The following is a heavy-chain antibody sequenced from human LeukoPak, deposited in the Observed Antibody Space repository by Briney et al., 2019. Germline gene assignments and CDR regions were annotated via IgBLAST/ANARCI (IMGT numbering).Heavy chain of an antibody. J-gene: IGHJ3*02. V-gene: IGHV3-64*01. CDR3: AGGVVLRFLEWGFDI. CDR2: ISSNGGST. Sequence: GGSLRLSCAASGFTFSSYVMHWVRQAPGKGLEYVSAISSNGGSTYYANSVKGRFTISRDNSKNTLYLQMNSLRAEDTAVYYCAGGVVLRFLEWGFDIWGQGTMVTVSS. CDR1: GFTFSSYV. D-gene: IGHD3-3*01.